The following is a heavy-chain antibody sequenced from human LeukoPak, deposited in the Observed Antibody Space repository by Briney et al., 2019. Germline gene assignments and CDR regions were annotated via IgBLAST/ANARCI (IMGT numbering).Heavy chain of an antibody. CDR3: AKDFRGGDSSGWYFFDY. J-gene: IGHJ4*02. V-gene: IGHV3-9*03. CDR1: GFTFDDYA. D-gene: IGHD6-19*01. CDR2: ISWNSGSI. Sequence: GGSLRLSCAASGFTFDDYAMHWVRQAPGKGLEWVSGISWNSGSIGYADSVKGRFTISRDNAKNSLYLQMNSLRAEDMALYYCAKDFRGGDSSGWYFFDYWGQGTLVTVSS.